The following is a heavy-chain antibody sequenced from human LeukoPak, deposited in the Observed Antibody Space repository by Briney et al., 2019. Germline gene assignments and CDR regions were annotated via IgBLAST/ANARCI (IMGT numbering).Heavy chain of an antibody. Sequence: SETLSLTCAVYGGSFSGYYWSWIRQPPGKGLEWIGEINHSGNTNYNPSLKSRVTISVDTSKNQFSLKLSSVTAADTAVYYCARGLSLVGAFAYWGQGALVTVSS. V-gene: IGHV4-34*01. J-gene: IGHJ4*02. CDR1: GGSFSGYY. CDR3: ARGLSLVGAFAY. CDR2: INHSGNT. D-gene: IGHD1-26*01.